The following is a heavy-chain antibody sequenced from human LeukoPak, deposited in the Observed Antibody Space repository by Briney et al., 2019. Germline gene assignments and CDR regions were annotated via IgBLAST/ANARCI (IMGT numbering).Heavy chain of an antibody. CDR2: IKSKSDGGTT. J-gene: IGHJ4*02. CDR3: SSDYAWSDY. D-gene: IGHD3-16*01. CDR1: GFSFSNAW. V-gene: IGHV3-15*01. Sequence: GGSLRLSCAASGFSFSNAWMNWVRQAPGKGLEWVGHIKSKSDGGTTDYAGPVKGRFIISRNDSKNTLYLQMNSLQTDDTAVYYWSSDYAWSDYWGQGTLVTVSS.